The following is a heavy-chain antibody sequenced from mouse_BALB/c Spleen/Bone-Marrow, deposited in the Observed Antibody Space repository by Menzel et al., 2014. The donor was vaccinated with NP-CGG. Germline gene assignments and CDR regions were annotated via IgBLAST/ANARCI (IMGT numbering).Heavy chain of an antibody. Sequence: QVQLKQSGAERMKPGASVKISCKATGYTFRSYWIDWVKQRPGNGLEWIGEILPGSGSTNYNGKFKGKATFTAEKSSNTAYIHLCSLTAEDSSVYYCARGVFFDYWGQGTTLTVSS. CDR2: ILPGSGST. V-gene: IGHV1-9*01. CDR1: GYTFRSYW. J-gene: IGHJ2*01. CDR3: ARGVFFDY.